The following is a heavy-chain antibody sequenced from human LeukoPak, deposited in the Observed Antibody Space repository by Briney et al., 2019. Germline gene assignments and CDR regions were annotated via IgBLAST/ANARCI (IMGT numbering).Heavy chain of an antibody. D-gene: IGHD5-12*01. V-gene: IGHV3-30*02. CDR1: VFTFSSYG. J-gene: IGHJ5*02. Sequence: GGSLRLSCAASVFTFSSYGMHWLRQAPGKGLEGVAFIRYDGSNKYYADPVKRRFTISRDNSKKTLYLHMDSLRAENTAVHYCAKSYSRYHLGSIPWFGPWGEGTLVTVSS. CDR3: AKSYSRYHLGSIPWFGP. CDR2: IRYDGSNK.